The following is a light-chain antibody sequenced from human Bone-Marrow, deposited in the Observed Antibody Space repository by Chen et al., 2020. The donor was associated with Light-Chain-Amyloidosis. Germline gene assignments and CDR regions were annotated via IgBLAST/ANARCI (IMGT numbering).Light chain of an antibody. V-gene: IGKV4-1*01. CDR3: HQYFSTPPT. CDR2: WAS. CDR1: QSILYSSKNKTY. Sequence: DIVMTQSPASLAVSLGERATINCRSSQSILYSSKNKTYLAWYQQKPGQPPKMLIYWASTRESGVPDRFSGGGSETDFTLTISSLQAEDVAVYYCHQYFSTPPTFGQGTKVEVK. J-gene: IGKJ1*01.